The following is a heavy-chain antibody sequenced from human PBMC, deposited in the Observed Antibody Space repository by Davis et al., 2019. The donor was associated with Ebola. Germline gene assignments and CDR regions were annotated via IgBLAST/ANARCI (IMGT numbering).Heavy chain of an antibody. CDR1: GYTFTSYG. J-gene: IGHJ4*02. Sequence: AASVKVSCKASGYTFTSYGISRVRQAPGQGLEWMGWISAYNGNTNYAQKLQGRVTMTTDTSTSTAYMELRSLRSDDTAVYYCASSLSTYDYIWGSYRLPFDYWGQGTLVTVSS. CDR3: ASSLSTYDYIWGSYRLPFDY. V-gene: IGHV1-18*01. D-gene: IGHD3-16*02. CDR2: ISAYNGNT.